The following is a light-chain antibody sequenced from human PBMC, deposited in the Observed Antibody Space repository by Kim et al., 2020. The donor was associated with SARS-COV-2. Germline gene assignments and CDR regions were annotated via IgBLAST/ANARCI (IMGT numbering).Light chain of an antibody. Sequence: SITVSCTGTSSDVGGYNYVSWYQQHPGKAPKLMIYDVSNRPSGVSNRFSGSKSGNTASLTISGIQAEDEADYYCSSYTSSSTLVVFGGGTQLTVL. CDR2: DVS. V-gene: IGLV2-14*03. J-gene: IGLJ2*01. CDR1: SSDVGGYNY. CDR3: SSYTSSSTLVV.